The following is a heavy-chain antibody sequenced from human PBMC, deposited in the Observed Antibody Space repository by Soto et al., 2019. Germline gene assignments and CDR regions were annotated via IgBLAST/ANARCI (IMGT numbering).Heavy chain of an antibody. D-gene: IGHD3-3*01. V-gene: IGHV3-21*01. CDR1: GFTFSSYS. CDR2: ISSSSSYI. CDR3: ARPYQKSRTLRFWPQDAFDI. J-gene: IGHJ3*02. Sequence: GGSLRLSCAASGFTFSSYSMNWVRQAPGKGLEWVSSISSSSSYIYYADSVKGRFTISRDNAKNSLYLQMNSLRSEDTAVYYCARPYQKSRTLRFWPQDAFDIWGQGTMVTVSS.